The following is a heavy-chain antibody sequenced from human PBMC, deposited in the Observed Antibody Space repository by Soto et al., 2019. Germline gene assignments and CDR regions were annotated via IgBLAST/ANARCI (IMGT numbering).Heavy chain of an antibody. CDR2: ISAYDGNT. CDR3: ARDQAIFGGPPGY. J-gene: IGHJ4*02. Sequence: QIQLVQSGAEVKKPGASVKVSCKASGYTFTSYGITWVRQAPGQGLEWLGWISAYDGNTKDTQKFQGRVTMTTDPSTNTAYMDPRSLRSDGTAVYYCARDQAIFGGPPGYWGQGTLVTVSS. CDR1: GYTFTSYG. D-gene: IGHD3-3*01. V-gene: IGHV1-18*01.